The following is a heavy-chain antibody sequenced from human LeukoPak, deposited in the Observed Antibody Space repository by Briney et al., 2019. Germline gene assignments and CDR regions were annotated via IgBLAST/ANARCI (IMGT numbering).Heavy chain of an antibody. CDR1: GFTVSSNY. Sequence: SGGSLRLSCAASGFTVSSNYMSWVRQAPGKGLEWVSVIYSGGSTYYADSVKGRFTISRDNSKNTLYLQMNSLRAEDTAVYYCAKEMVVVAAKDYWGQGTLVTVSS. J-gene: IGHJ4*02. D-gene: IGHD2-15*01. CDR2: IYSGGST. V-gene: IGHV3-53*01. CDR3: AKEMVVVAAKDY.